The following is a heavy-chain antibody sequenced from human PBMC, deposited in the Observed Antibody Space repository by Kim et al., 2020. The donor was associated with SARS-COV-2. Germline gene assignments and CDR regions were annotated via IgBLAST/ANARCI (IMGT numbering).Heavy chain of an antibody. CDR1: GFTFSSYG. D-gene: IGHD1-26*01. CDR3: ARDSGSYSSVVDY. V-gene: IGHV3-33*01. Sequence: GGSLRLSCAASGFTFSSYGMHWVRQAPGKGLEWVAVIWYDGSNKYYADSVKGRFTISRDNSKNTLYLQMNSLRAEDTAVYYCARDSGSYSSVVDYWGQGTLVTVSS. J-gene: IGHJ4*02. CDR2: IWYDGSNK.